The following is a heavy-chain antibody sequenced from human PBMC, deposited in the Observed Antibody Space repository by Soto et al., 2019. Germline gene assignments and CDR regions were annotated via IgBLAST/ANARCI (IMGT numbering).Heavy chain of an antibody. V-gene: IGHV3-23*01. Sequence: GGSLRLSCAASGFTFSSYAMSWVRQAPGKGLEWVSAISGSGGSTYYADSVKGRFTISRDNSKNTLYLQMNSLRAEDTAVYYCAKDRDIVVVPAAIHYWGQGTLVTVSS. D-gene: IGHD2-2*01. CDR1: GFTFSSYA. CDR2: ISGSGGST. J-gene: IGHJ4*02. CDR3: AKDRDIVVVPAAIHY.